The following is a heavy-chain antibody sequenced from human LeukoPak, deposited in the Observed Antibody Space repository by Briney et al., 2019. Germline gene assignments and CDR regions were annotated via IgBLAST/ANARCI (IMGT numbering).Heavy chain of an antibody. Sequence: GSLRLSCAASGFTFSSYSMNWVRQAPGKGLEWVSAIGSTGISTYYADSVKGRFTISRDDSKVYLQMNSLRAEDTAVYYCTRDPGFVPFHYMDVWGKGTTVTVSS. CDR3: TRDPGFVPFHYMDV. CDR1: GFTFSSYS. CDR2: IGSTGIST. J-gene: IGHJ6*03. D-gene: IGHD2-8*01. V-gene: IGHV3-21*04.